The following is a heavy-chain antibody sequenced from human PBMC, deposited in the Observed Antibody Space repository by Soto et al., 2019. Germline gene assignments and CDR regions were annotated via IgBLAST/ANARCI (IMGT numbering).Heavy chain of an antibody. CDR3: AREYRKNIVVVPAAIDGMDV. Sequence: SEPLSLTCAVYGGSFSGYYWSWIRQPPGKGLDWIGEINHSGSTNYNPSLKSRVTISVDTSKNQFSLKLSSVTAADTAVYYCAREYRKNIVVVPAAIDGMDVWGQGTTVTVSS. CDR1: GGSFSGYY. J-gene: IGHJ6*02. V-gene: IGHV4-34*01. D-gene: IGHD2-2*01. CDR2: INHSGST.